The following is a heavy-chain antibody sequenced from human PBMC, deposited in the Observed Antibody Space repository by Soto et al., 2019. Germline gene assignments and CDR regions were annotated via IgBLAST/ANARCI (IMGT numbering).Heavy chain of an antibody. CDR3: ARLLNIPEYNWFDP. CDR1: GYTFTSYA. V-gene: IGHV1-3*01. J-gene: IGHJ5*02. CDR2: INAGNGNT. D-gene: IGHD2-8*02. Sequence: QVQLVQSGAEVKKPGASVKVSCKASGYTFTSYAMHWVRQAPGQRLEWMGWINAGNGNTKYSQKFQGRVTITRDTAASTAYMELSSLRSEDTAVYYCARLLNIPEYNWFDPWGQGTLVTVSS.